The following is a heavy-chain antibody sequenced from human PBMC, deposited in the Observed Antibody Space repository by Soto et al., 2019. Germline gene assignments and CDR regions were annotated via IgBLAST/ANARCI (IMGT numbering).Heavy chain of an antibody. Sequence: GGSLRLSCAASGFTVSSNYMSWVRQAPGKGLGWVSVIYSGGSTYYADSVKGRFTISRDNSKNTLYLQMNSLRAEDTAVYYCAREVEMATIPNAYYYGMDVWDQGTTLTASS. CDR3: AREVEMATIPNAYYYGMDV. V-gene: IGHV3-53*01. D-gene: IGHD5-12*01. CDR1: GFTVSSNY. CDR2: IYSGGST. J-gene: IGHJ6*02.